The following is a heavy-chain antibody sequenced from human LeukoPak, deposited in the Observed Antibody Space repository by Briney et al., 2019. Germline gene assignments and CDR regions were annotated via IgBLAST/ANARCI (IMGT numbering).Heavy chain of an antibody. CDR3: ARGRGAYYFYMDV. CDR1: GFTVSSTY. CDR2: IYSGGST. D-gene: IGHD3-16*01. J-gene: IGHJ6*03. Sequence: HSGGSLRLSCAASGFTVSSTYMSWVRQAPGKGLEWASVIYSGGSTYYSDSVKGRFTISRDNSKNTLFLQMNSLRAEDTAVYYCARGRGAYYFYMDVWGKGTTVTVSS. V-gene: IGHV3-53*01.